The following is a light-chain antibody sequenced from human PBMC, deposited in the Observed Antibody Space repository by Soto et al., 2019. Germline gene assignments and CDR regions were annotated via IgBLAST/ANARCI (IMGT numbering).Light chain of an antibody. V-gene: IGKV3-11*01. CDR2: DAS. CDR3: QQRSNWPPIFT. CDR1: QSVSSY. Sequence: EIVLTQSPATLSLSPGERATLSCRASQSVSSYLAWYQQKPGHAPRLLIYDASNRATGIPARFSGSGSGTDFTLTISSLGPEDFAVYYCQQRSNWPPIFTFGPGTKVDIK. J-gene: IGKJ3*01.